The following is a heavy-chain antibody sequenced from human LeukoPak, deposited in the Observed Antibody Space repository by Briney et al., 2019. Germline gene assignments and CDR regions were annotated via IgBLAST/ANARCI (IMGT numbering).Heavy chain of an antibody. J-gene: IGHJ4*02. CDR1: GFTFSSYG. V-gene: IGHV3-30*02. D-gene: IGHD3-3*01. CDR3: AKDPYDFWSGYFDY. Sequence: GGSLRLSCAASGFTFSSYGMHWVRQAPGKGLEWVAFIRYDGSNKHYADSVKGRFTISRDNSKNTLYLQMNSLRAEDTAVYYCAKDPYDFWSGYFDYWGQGTLVTVSS. CDR2: IRYDGSNK.